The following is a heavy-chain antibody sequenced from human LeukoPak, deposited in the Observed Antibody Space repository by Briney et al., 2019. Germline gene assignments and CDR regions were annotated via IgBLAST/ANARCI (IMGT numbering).Heavy chain of an antibody. J-gene: IGHJ4*02. V-gene: IGHV3-23*01. Sequence: GGSLRLSCAASGFTFSSDSMNWVRQAPGKGLEWVSAISGSGGSTYYADSVKGRFTISRDNSKNTLYLQMNSLRAEDTAVYYCAKLLGYGDYYFDYWGQGTLVTVSS. D-gene: IGHD4-17*01. CDR3: AKLLGYGDYYFDY. CDR2: ISGSGGST. CDR1: GFTFSSDS.